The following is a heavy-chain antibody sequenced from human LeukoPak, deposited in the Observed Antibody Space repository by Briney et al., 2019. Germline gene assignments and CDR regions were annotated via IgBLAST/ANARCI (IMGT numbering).Heavy chain of an antibody. Sequence: ASVKVSCKASGYTFTSYYMHWVRQAPGQGLEWMGIINPSGGSTSYAQKFQGRVTITRNTSISTAYMELSSLRSEDTAVYYCARETIFGVVILGGYYFDYWGQGTLVTVSS. CDR2: INPSGGST. CDR1: GYTFTSYY. CDR3: ARETIFGVVILGGYYFDY. D-gene: IGHD3-3*01. V-gene: IGHV1-46*01. J-gene: IGHJ4*02.